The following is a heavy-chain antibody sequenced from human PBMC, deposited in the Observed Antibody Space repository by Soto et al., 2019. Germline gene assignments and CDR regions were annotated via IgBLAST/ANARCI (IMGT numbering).Heavy chain of an antibody. V-gene: IGHV3-30*18. CDR2: ISYDGSNQ. J-gene: IGHJ4*02. CDR1: GFTFNIYG. CDR3: AKDQASGQGSFDS. Sequence: VKLVESGGGVVQPGGSLRLSCAASGFTFNIYGMHWVRQALDKGLEWVALISYDGSNQYYADSVKGRFTISRDNSKNTLFLQMNSLRADDTAVYYCAKDQASGQGSFDSWGQGTLVTVSS.